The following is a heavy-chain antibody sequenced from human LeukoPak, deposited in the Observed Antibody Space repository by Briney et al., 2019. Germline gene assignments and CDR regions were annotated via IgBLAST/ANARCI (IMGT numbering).Heavy chain of an antibody. CDR3: ARDREVTGTTVGLDY. D-gene: IGHD1-20*01. Sequence: GASVKVSCKASGGTFSSYTISWVRQAPGQGLEWMGRIIPILGIANYAQKFQGRVTITADKSTSTAYMELCSLRSEDTAVYYCARDREVTGTTVGLDYWGQGTLVTVSS. J-gene: IGHJ4*02. CDR2: IIPILGIA. CDR1: GGTFSSYT. V-gene: IGHV1-69*04.